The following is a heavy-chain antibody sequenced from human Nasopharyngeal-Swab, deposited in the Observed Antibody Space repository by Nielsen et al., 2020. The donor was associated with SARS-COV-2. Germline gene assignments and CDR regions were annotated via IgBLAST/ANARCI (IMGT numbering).Heavy chain of an antibody. J-gene: IGHJ6*02. CDR3: AREPAARPPAPDYYYYYGMDV. CDR2: ISSSSSTI. D-gene: IGHD6-6*01. CDR1: GFTFSSYS. Sequence: GGSLRLSCAASGFTFSSYSMNWVRQAPGKGLEWVSCISSSSSTIYYADSVKGRFTISRDNAKNSLYLQMNSLRDEDTAVYYCAREPAARPPAPDYYYYYGMDVWGQGTTVTVSS. V-gene: IGHV3-48*02.